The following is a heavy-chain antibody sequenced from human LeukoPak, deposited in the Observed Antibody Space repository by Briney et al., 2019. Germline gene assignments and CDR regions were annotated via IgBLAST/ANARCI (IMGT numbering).Heavy chain of an antibody. CDR1: GDSISSGNYY. J-gene: IGHJ4*02. CDR2: IYTSGST. CDR3: AREKYVWGSPDY. V-gene: IGHV4-61*02. D-gene: IGHD3-16*01. Sequence: SETLSLTCTVSGDSISSGNYYWSWIRQPAGKGLEWIGRIYTSGSTNYNPSLKSRVTISVVTSKNQFSLKLSSVTAADTAVYYCAREKYVWGSPDYWGQGTLVTVSS.